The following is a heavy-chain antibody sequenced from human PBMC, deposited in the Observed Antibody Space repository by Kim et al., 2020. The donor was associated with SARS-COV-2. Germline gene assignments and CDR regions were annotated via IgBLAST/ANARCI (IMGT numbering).Heavy chain of an antibody. CDR3: VRAYYDSTGLNWLDP. CDR2: MYHSASP. CDR1: GASISDRYW. D-gene: IGHD3-22*01. J-gene: IGHJ5*02. V-gene: IGHV4-4*02. Sequence: SETLSLTCTVSGASISDRYWWSWVRQPPGKGLEWIGEMYHSASPRYNPSLRSRATISLDKSKNQFSLNLTSMTAADTAVFYCVRAYYDSTGLNWLDPWGQGILVTVSS.